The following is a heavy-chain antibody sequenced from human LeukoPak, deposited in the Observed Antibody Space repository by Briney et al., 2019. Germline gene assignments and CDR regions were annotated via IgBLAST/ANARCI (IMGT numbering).Heavy chain of an antibody. Sequence: ASVKVSCKASGYTXTVYYIHWVRQAPGQGLEWMGWINPNSGGTNYAQRFQGRVTMTRDTSFSTAYMELSRLRSDDTAVYYCALNDYGDGLGYWGQGTLVTVFS. V-gene: IGHV1-2*02. CDR2: INPNSGGT. CDR3: ALNDYGDGLGY. CDR1: GYTXTVYY. D-gene: IGHD4-17*01. J-gene: IGHJ4*02.